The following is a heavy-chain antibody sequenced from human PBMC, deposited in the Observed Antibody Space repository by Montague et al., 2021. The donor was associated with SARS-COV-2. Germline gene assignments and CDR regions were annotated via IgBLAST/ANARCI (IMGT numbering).Heavy chain of an antibody. V-gene: IGHV4-34*01. Sequence: SETLSLTSAVYGGSLSGFYSTWIRQARGEGLEWVGEITHGGSDSXTPALKSGLTISFDTSKNQFSLNLDSVTAADTATYYCARSHDYRGNGYFDSWGQGALVIVSS. CDR3: ARSHDYRGNGYFDS. D-gene: IGHD4-23*01. CDR2: ITHGGSD. CDR1: GGSLSGFY. J-gene: IGHJ4*02.